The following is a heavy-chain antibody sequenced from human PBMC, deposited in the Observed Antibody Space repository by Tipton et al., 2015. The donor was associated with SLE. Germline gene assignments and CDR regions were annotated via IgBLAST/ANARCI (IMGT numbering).Heavy chain of an antibody. D-gene: IGHD4-17*01. Sequence: SLRLSCAASGLSFSSYGMHWVRQAPGKGLEWVAVIWADGLNKYYADSVRGRFTVSRDNSKNTLYLQIDDLSAADTAVYYCASTTTMTNYIDYWGQGTLVTVSS. J-gene: IGHJ4*02. CDR3: ASTTTMTNYIDY. CDR1: GLSFSSYG. CDR2: IWADGLNK. V-gene: IGHV3-33*01.